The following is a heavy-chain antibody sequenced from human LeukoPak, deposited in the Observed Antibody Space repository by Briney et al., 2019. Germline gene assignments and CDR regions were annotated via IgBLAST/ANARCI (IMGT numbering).Heavy chain of an antibody. CDR1: GGSISTYY. J-gene: IGHJ3*02. D-gene: IGHD6-13*01. Sequence: SETLSLTCSVSGGSISTYYWSWIRQPPEKGLEWIGYIYYSGSTNYNPSLKSRVTISVDTSKNQFSLKLSSVTAADTAVYYCARVRAVAAAGTFSGAFDIWGQGTMVTVSS. CDR3: ARVRAVAAAGTFSGAFDI. CDR2: IYYSGST. V-gene: IGHV4-59*01.